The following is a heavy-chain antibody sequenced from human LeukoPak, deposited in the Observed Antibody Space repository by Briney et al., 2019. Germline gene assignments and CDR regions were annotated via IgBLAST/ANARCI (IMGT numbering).Heavy chain of an antibody. Sequence: NPSETLSLTCAVYGGSFSGYYWSWIRQPPGKGLEWIGEINHSGSTNYNPSLKSRVTISVDTSKNQFSLKLSSVTAADTAVYYCARGGGYSGYDLTNYYYYYMDVWGKGTTVTVSS. CDR2: INHSGST. J-gene: IGHJ6*03. V-gene: IGHV4-34*01. CDR3: ARGGGYSGYDLTNYYYYYMDV. CDR1: GGSFSGYY. D-gene: IGHD5-12*01.